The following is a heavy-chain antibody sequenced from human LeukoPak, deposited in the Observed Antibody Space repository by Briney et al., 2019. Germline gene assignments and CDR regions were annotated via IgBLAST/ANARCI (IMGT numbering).Heavy chain of an antibody. V-gene: IGHV1-69*13. Sequence: SVKVSCKASGCTFSSYAISWVRQAPGQGLEWMGGIIPIFGTANYAQKFQGRVTITADESTSTAYMELSSLRSEDTAVYYCAMTYYDILTGYYIGPASFDYWGQGTLVTVSS. CDR3: AMTYYDILTGYYIGPASFDY. CDR2: IIPIFGTA. J-gene: IGHJ4*02. CDR1: GCTFSSYA. D-gene: IGHD3-9*01.